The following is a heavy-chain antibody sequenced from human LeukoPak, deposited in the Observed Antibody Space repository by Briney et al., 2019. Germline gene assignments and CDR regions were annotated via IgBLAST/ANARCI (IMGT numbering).Heavy chain of an antibody. D-gene: IGHD6-13*01. Sequence: ASVKVSCKASGGTFSSYAISWVRQAPGQGLEWMGGIIPIFGTANYAQKFQGRVTITADESTSTAYMELSRLTSEDTAVYYCVRAPRDSSTMLDYWGQGTLVTVSS. J-gene: IGHJ4*02. CDR1: GGTFSSYA. CDR2: IIPIFGTA. CDR3: VRAPRDSSTMLDY. V-gene: IGHV1-69*13.